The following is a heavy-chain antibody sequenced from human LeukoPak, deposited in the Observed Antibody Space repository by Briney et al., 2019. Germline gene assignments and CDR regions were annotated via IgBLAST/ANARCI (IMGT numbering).Heavy chain of an antibody. CDR3: ARDRIAAAATDY. CDR2: ISSSSTYI. CDR1: GFTFSNAW. J-gene: IGHJ4*02. Sequence: PGGSLRLSCAASGFTFSNAWMSWVRQAPGKGLEWVSSISSSSTYIYYADSVEGRFTISRDNAKNSLYLQMNSLRAEDTAVYYCARDRIAAAATDYWGQGTLVTVSS. D-gene: IGHD6-13*01. V-gene: IGHV3-21*01.